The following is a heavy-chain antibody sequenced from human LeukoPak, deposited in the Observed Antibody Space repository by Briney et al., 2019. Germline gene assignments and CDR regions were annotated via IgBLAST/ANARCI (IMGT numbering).Heavy chain of an antibody. V-gene: IGHV1-18*01. Sequence: ASVKVSCKASGYTFTSYGPSWVRQAPGQGLEWMGWISAYNGNTNYAQKLQGRVTMTTDTSTSTAYMELRSLRSDDTAVYYCARVWLRGSWFDPWGQGTLVTVSS. CDR2: ISAYNGNT. J-gene: IGHJ5*02. CDR1: GYTFTSYG. CDR3: ARVWLRGSWFDP. D-gene: IGHD5-12*01.